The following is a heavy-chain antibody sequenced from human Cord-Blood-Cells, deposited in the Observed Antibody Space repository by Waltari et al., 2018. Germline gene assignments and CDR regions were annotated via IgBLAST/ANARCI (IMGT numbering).Heavy chain of an antibody. D-gene: IGHD6-19*01. CDR1: GGSISSYY. V-gene: IGHV4-59*01. J-gene: IGHJ6*02. CDR2: IYYSGST. Sequence: QVQLQESGPGLVKPSETLSLTCTVSGGSISSYYWSWIRQPPGRGLEWSGYIYYSGSTNYNPSLKSRVTISVDTSKNQFSLKLSSVTAADTAVYYCARVRGSSGWYYYYYGMDVWGQGTTVTVSS. CDR3: ARVRGSSGWYYYYYGMDV.